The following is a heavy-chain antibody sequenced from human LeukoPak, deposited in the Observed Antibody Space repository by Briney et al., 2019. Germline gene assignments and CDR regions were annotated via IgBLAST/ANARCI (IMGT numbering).Heavy chain of an antibody. J-gene: IGHJ3*02. CDR2: VSASGTT. CDR3: ARAYCGGECTAGGAFDI. V-gene: IGHV4-4*07. CDR1: GVYVGSHF. D-gene: IGHD2-21*01. Sequence: PSETLSLTCSVSGVYVGSHFWSWVRQPAGKALEWIGRVSASGTTSSNPSLNSRVTMSLDPSKNQFSLKLTSVTAADTAVYFCARAYCGGECTAGGAFDIWGQGTMVTVSS.